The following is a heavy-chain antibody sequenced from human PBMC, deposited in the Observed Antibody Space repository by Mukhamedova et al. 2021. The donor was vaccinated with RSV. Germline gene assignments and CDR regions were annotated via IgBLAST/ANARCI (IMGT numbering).Heavy chain of an antibody. CDR3: AKRASPYGNDAFDL. CDR2: ISGGGGRA. CDR1: A. J-gene: IGHJ3*01. V-gene: IGHV3-23*01. Sequence: AMSWVRQAPGEGLEWVSFISGGGGRAFYADSVKGRFTISRDTSKNTLYLQMNSLRAEDTAVYYCAKRASPYGNDAFDLWGQGTMV. D-gene: IGHD3-10*01.